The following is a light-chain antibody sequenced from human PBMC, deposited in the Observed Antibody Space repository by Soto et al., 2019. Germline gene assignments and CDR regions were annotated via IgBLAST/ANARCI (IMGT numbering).Light chain of an antibody. V-gene: IGKV1-5*03. CDR2: KAS. J-gene: IGKJ1*01. CDR3: QQYNSYSSWT. Sequence: DIQMTQSPSTLSASVGDRVTITFRDSQSISSWLAWYQQKPGKAPKLLIYKASSLESGVPSRFSGSESGTEFTLTISSLQPDDFATYYCQQYNSYSSWTFGQGTKVDIK. CDR1: QSISSW.